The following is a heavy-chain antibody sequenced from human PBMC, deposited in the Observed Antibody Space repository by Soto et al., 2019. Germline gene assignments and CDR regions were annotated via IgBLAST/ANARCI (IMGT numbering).Heavy chain of an antibody. D-gene: IGHD1-1*01. CDR1: GFTFSPFW. CDR3: VRDRGYPDSFDV. V-gene: IGHV3-74*01. Sequence: GRSLRLSCAASGFTFSPFWMHWVRQAPGKGLVWLSHINSDGTTTPYADSVKGRFTISRDNAKNTLYLQMHSLRAEDTALYFCVRDRGYPDSFDVWGRGTMVTVSS. CDR2: INSDGTTT. J-gene: IGHJ3*01.